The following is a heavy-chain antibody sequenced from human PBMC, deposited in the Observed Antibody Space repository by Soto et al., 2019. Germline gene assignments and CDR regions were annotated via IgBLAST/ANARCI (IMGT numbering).Heavy chain of an antibody. J-gene: IGHJ4*02. CDR2: IYPGDSDT. Sequence: EFLKISCKGSGYSLTSYWIGWVRQIPGKGLEWMGIIYPGDSDTRYSPSFQGQVTISADKSISTAYLQWSSLKASDTAMYYCARTEPGYSYGLNFDYWGQGTLVTVSS. D-gene: IGHD5-18*01. CDR1: GYSLTSYW. CDR3: ARTEPGYSYGLNFDY. V-gene: IGHV5-51*01.